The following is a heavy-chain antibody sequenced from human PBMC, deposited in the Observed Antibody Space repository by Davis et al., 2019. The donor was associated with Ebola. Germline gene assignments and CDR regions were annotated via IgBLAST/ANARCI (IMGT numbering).Heavy chain of an antibody. D-gene: IGHD4-17*01. J-gene: IGHJ4*02. CDR1: GGSFSGYY. V-gene: IGHV4-34*01. CDR2: INHSGST. Sequence: SETLSLTCAVYGGSFSGYYWSWIRQPPGKGLEWIGEINHSGSTIYNPSLKSRVTISLDTSKNQFSLKLSSVTAADTALYYCARVLGNGDLLLDYWGQGTLVTVSS. CDR3: ARVLGNGDLLLDY.